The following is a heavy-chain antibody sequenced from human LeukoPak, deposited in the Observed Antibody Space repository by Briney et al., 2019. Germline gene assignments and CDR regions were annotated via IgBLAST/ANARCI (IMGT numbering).Heavy chain of an antibody. Sequence: GGSLRLSCAASGFSFSDDAMHWVRQAPGKGPEWVAVIFHDGRNKYYADSVKGRFTISRDNSKNTLYLQMNSLRAEDTAVYYCARDYYDRSGCYRFDPWGQGTQVIVSS. J-gene: IGHJ5*02. CDR3: ARDYYDRSGCYRFDP. CDR1: GFSFSDDA. V-gene: IGHV3-30*03. CDR2: IFHDGRNK. D-gene: IGHD3-22*01.